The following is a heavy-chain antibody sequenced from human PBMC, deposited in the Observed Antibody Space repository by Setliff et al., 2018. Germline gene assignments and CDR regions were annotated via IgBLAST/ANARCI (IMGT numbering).Heavy chain of an antibody. J-gene: IGHJ3*02. D-gene: IGHD3-16*01. CDR3: AHSPPSGGDAFDI. V-gene: IGHV2-5*01. CDR1: GGSISSHYW. CDR2: IYWNDDK. Sequence: TLSLTCTVSGGSISSHYWSWIRQPPGKGLEWLTLIYWNDDKRYSPSLKSRLTITKDTSKNQVVLTMTNMDPVDTATYYCAHSPPSGGDAFDIWGQGTMVTVSS.